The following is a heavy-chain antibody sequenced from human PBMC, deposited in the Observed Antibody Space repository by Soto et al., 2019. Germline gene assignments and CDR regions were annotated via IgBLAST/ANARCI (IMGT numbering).Heavy chain of an antibody. D-gene: IGHD4-17*01. V-gene: IGHV3-11*04. CDR3: ARDITVTTYPRFLDY. J-gene: IGHJ4*02. Sequence: QVQLVESGGGLVKPGGSLRLSCAASGFTFSDYYMSWIRQAPGKGLEWVSYISSSGSTIYYADSVKGRFTICRYNAKKPLYLQMTSLTAEDTAVYYCARDITVTTYPRFLDYCGQRPLVTVAS. CDR1: GFTFSDYY. CDR2: ISSSGSTI.